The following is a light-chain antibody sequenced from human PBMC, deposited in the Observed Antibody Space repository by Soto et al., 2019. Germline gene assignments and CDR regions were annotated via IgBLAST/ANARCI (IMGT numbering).Light chain of an antibody. J-gene: IGLJ2*01. V-gene: IGLV2-14*01. Sequence: QSALTQPPSVSGSPGQSVTISCTGTSSDVGGYNYVSWYQQHPGKAPKLMIYDVSNRPSGVSDRFSGSKSGNTASLTISGLQDADEADYYCSSYNSSSTYLVFGGGTKLTVL. CDR3: SSYNSSSTYLV. CDR2: DVS. CDR1: SSDVGGYNY.